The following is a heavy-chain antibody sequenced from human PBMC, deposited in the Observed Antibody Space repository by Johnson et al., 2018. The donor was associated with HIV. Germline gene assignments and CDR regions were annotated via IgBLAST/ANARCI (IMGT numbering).Heavy chain of an antibody. CDR2: ILYDGSEE. CDR1: GLSFSHFD. D-gene: IGHD3-22*01. J-gene: IGHJ3*01. CDR3: AKGSYFDSIGYYFGHAIDV. V-gene: IGHV3-30*02. Sequence: QVQLVEWGGGVVQPGGSLRLACAASGLSFSHFDMHWVRQAPGKGLEWVAVILYDGSEEYYADSVKGRFTVSRDNSNNTLHLTMDALRPEETAIFYCAKGSYFDSIGYYFGHAIDVWGHGTMVAVSS.